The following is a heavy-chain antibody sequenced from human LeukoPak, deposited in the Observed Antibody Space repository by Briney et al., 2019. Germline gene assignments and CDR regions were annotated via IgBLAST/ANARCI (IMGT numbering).Heavy chain of an antibody. CDR3: ARAMVRGTQTWYYYMDV. Sequence: ASVKVSCKASGYTFTGYYMHWVRQAPGQGLEWMGRINPNSGGTNYAQKFQGRVTMTRDTSISTAYMELSRLRSDDTAVYYCARAMVRGTQTWYYYMDVWGKGTTVTVFS. V-gene: IGHV1-2*06. CDR2: INPNSGGT. CDR1: GYTFTGYY. D-gene: IGHD3-10*01. J-gene: IGHJ6*03.